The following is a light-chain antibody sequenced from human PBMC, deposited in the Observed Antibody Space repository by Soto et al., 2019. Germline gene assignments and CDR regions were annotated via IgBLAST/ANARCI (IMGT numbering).Light chain of an antibody. Sequence: EIVLTQSPATLSLSPGERATLSCRASQSVSSDLAWYQQKPGQAPRLLIYDASNRATGIPARFSGSGSGTDFTRTISGLEPEDFAVYYCQQRTNWPPRYTFGQGTKLEIK. V-gene: IGKV3-11*01. CDR2: DAS. CDR3: QQRTNWPPRYT. J-gene: IGKJ2*01. CDR1: QSVSSD.